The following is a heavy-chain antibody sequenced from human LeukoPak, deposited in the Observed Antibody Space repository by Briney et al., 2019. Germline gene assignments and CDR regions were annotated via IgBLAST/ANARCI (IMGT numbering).Heavy chain of an antibody. J-gene: IGHJ4*02. Sequence: GGSLRLSCAASGFTFSTYSMNWVRQAPGKGLEWVSYISTSSSYIHYADSVNGRFTISRDNAKKSLFLQMNSLRAEDTAVYYCARAPLHLAMYHYFDYWGQGTLVTVSS. CDR3: ARAPLHLAMYHYFDY. V-gene: IGHV3-21*01. CDR2: ISTSSSYI. CDR1: GFTFSTYS. D-gene: IGHD2-2*01.